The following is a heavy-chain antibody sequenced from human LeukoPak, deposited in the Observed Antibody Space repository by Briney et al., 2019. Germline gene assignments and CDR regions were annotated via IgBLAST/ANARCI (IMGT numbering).Heavy chain of an antibody. CDR1: GGSISSYY. Sequence: SETLSLTCTVSGGSISSYYWSWIRQPPGKGLEWIGYIYYSGSTNYNPSLKSRVTISVDTSKNQFSLKLSSVTAADTAVYYCARPDTTMEDAFDIWGHGTMVTVSP. CDR3: ARPDTTMEDAFDI. J-gene: IGHJ3*02. CDR2: IYYSGST. D-gene: IGHD5-18*01. V-gene: IGHV4-59*01.